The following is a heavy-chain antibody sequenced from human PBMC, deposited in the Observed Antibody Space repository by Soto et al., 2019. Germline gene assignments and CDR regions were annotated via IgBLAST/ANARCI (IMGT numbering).Heavy chain of an antibody. Sequence: PGGSLRLSCAASGFTFSSYAMHWVRQAPGKGLEWVAVISYDGSNKYYADSVKGRFTISRDNSKNTLYLQMNSLRAEDTAVYYCASDRGYCTSTSCPLPDYWGQGTLVTVSS. CDR1: GFTFSSYA. CDR2: ISYDGSNK. D-gene: IGHD2-2*01. CDR3: ASDRGYCTSTSCPLPDY. J-gene: IGHJ4*02. V-gene: IGHV3-30-3*01.